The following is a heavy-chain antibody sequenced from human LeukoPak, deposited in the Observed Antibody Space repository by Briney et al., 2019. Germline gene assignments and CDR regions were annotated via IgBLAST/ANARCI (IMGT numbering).Heavy chain of an antibody. D-gene: IGHD3-16*01. CDR1: GGSISGYY. Sequence: SETLSLTCSVSGGSISGYYWTWVRQPPGKGLEWIGQIHYSGRADYNPSLKSRITISVDTSRNQISLKLGSVTAADTAIYYCVRFGVNYDMDVWGQGTTVTVFS. V-gene: IGHV4-59*01. J-gene: IGHJ6*02. CDR2: IHYSGRA. CDR3: VRFGVNYDMDV.